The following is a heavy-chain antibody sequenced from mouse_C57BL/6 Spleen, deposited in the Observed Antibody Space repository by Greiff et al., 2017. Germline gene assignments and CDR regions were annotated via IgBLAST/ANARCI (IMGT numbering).Heavy chain of an antibody. V-gene: IGHV1-82*01. CDR2: IYPGDGDT. Sequence: QVQLKQSGPELVKPGASVKISCKASGYAFSSSWMNWVKQRPGKGLEWIGRIYPGDGDTNYNGKFKGKATLTADKSSSTAYMQRSSLTSEDSAVYFCARFTTVVEGYYFDYWGQGTTLTVSS. CDR3: ARFTTVVEGYYFDY. D-gene: IGHD1-1*01. J-gene: IGHJ2*01. CDR1: GYAFSSSW.